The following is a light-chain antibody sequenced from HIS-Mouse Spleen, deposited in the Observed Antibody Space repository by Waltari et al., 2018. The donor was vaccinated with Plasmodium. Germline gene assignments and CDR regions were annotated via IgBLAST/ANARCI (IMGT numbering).Light chain of an antibody. Sequence: EIVMTQSPATLSVSPGERATLTCRASQSVSSNLAWYQQKPCQAPRLRSYGAATRATGIPARFSGSGSGTEFTLTISSLESEDFAVYYCQQYNNWPPYTFGQGTKLEIK. V-gene: IGKV3-15*01. CDR1: QSVSSN. CDR2: GAA. J-gene: IGKJ2*01. CDR3: QQYNNWPPYT.